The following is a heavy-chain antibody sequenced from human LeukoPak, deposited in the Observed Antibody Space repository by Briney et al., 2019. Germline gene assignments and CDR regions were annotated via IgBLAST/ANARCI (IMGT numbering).Heavy chain of an antibody. J-gene: IGHJ6*04. V-gene: IGHV1-18*04. CDR1: GYTFTSYG. D-gene: IGHD4-23*01. CDR2: ISAYSGNT. CDR3: ARDQGIRWYYYGMDV. Sequence: ASVKVSCKASGYTFTSYGISWVRQAPGQGLEWMGWISAYSGNTNYAQKLQGRVTMTTDTSTSTAYMELRSLRSDDTAVYYCARDQGIRWYYYGMDVWGKGTTVTVSS.